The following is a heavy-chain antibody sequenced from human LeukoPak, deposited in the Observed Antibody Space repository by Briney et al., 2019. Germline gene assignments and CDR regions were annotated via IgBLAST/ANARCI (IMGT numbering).Heavy chain of an antibody. CDR2: IYSGGST. Sequence: GGSLRLSCAASGFTVSSNYMSWVRQAPGKGLEWVSVIYSGGSTYYADSVKGRFTISRDNSKNTLYLQMNSLRAEDTAVYYCARVRTSGYSPYYFDYWGQGTLVTVSS. CDR1: GFTVSSNY. V-gene: IGHV3-66*01. CDR3: ARVRTSGYSPYYFDY. D-gene: IGHD2-15*01. J-gene: IGHJ4*02.